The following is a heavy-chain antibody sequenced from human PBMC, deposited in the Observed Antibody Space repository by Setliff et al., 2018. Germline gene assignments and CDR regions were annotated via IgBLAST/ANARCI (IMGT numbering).Heavy chain of an antibody. V-gene: IGHV4-61*02. CDR3: ATGTKWEPDRFDY. J-gene: IGHJ4*02. CDR2: LYTGGST. CDR1: GGSVSSGSYY. D-gene: IGHD1-26*01. Sequence: SETLSLTCTVSGGSVSSGSYYWSWIRQPAGKGLEWIGRLYTGGSTNYNPALKSRVSFSVDASKNHFSLKLNDVTAADTAVYYCATGTKWEPDRFDYWGQGTLVTVSS.